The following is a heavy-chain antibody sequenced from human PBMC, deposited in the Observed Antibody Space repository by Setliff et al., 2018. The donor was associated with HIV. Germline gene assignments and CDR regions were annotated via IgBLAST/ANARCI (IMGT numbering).Heavy chain of an antibody. CDR2: IYYSGST. V-gene: IGHV4-59*11. CDR1: GGSISSHY. D-gene: IGHD4-17*01. J-gene: IGHJ4*02. CDR3: ARVGYGDVSGLDY. Sequence: SETLSLTCTVSGGSISSHYWSWIRQPPGKGLEWIGSIYYSGSTDYNPSLKSRVTITIDMSKNQFSLKLRSLTAADTAVYYCARVGYGDVSGLDYWGQGTLVTVSS.